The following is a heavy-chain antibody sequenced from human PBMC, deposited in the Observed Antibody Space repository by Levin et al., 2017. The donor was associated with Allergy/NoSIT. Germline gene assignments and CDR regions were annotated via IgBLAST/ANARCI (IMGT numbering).Heavy chain of an antibody. J-gene: IGHJ4*02. CDR3: ATSSSGNYYHLDS. Sequence: SQTLSLTCTVSSASISSSYWSWIRQPPGKGLEWIGYVFYSRTTNYNPSLKSRVTMSVDTSKNQFSLSLRSVTAADTAVYYCATSSSGNYYHLDSWGQGTLVTVSS. D-gene: IGHD3-22*01. V-gene: IGHV4-59*08. CDR1: SASISSSY. CDR2: VFYSRTT.